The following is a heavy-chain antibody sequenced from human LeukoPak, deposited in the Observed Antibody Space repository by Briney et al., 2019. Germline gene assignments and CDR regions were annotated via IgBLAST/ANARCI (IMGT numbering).Heavy chain of an antibody. Sequence: SQTLSLTCTVSGDSISSGGYYWSWIRQHPGTGLEWIGYIYYSGSTYYNPSLKSRVTISVDTSKNQFSLKLSSVTAADTAVYYCARALQQDYYYGMDVWGQGTTVTVSS. CDR3: ARALQQDYYYGMDV. V-gene: IGHV4-31*03. D-gene: IGHD4-11*01. J-gene: IGHJ6*02. CDR2: IYYSGST. CDR1: GDSISSGGYY.